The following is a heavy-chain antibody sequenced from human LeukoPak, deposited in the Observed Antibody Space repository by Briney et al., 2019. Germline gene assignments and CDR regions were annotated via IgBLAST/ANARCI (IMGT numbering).Heavy chain of an antibody. CDR2: IIPIFGTA. Sequence: ASVKVSCKASGGTFSSYAISWVRQAPGQGLEWMGGIIPIFGTANYAQKFQGRVTITADESTSTAYMELSSLRSEDTAVYYCAREWSIVATIGGYYYYGMDVWGQGTTVTVSS. CDR1: GGTFSSYA. J-gene: IGHJ6*02. CDR3: AREWSIVATIGGYYYYGMDV. V-gene: IGHV1-69*13. D-gene: IGHD5-12*01.